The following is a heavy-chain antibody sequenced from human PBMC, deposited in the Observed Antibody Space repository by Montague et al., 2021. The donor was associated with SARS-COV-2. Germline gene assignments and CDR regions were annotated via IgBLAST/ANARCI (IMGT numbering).Heavy chain of an antibody. CDR1: GGSISSSSYY. CDR3: ARQEPIVVVIAAARGWFDP. Sequence: SETRSLTCTVSGGSISSSSYYWGWIRQPPGKGLEWIGSIYYSGSTYYNPSLKSRVTISVDTSKNQFSLKLSSVTAADTAVYYCARQEPIVVVIAAARGWFDPWGPGTLVPVPS. J-gene: IGHJ5*02. V-gene: IGHV4-39*01. D-gene: IGHD2-15*01. CDR2: IYYSGST.